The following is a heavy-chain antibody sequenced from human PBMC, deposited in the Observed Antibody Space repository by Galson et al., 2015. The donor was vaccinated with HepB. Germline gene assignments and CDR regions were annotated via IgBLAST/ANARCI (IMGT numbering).Heavy chain of an antibody. D-gene: IGHD6-19*01. J-gene: IGHJ4*02. Sequence: RLSCAASGFTFSSYGMHWVRQAPGKGLEWVAVIWYDGSNKYYADSVKGRFTISRDNSKNTLYLQMNSLRAEDTAVYYCARDPAGAAGFDYWGQGTLVTVSS. CDR2: IWYDGSNK. CDR1: GFTFSSYG. V-gene: IGHV3-33*01. CDR3: ARDPAGAAGFDY.